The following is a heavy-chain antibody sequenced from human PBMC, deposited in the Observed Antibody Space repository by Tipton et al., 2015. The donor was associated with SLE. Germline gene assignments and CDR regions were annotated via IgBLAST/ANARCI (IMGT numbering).Heavy chain of an antibody. CDR3: ATTTYDSPDHFDY. V-gene: IGHV4-61*02. D-gene: IGHD5-12*01. Sequence: TLSLTCTVSGGSISSGSCYWSWIRQPAGKGLEWIGRIYTSGSTNYNPSLKSRVTISIDMSKNHFSLNLASVTAADTAIYSCATTTYDSPDHFDYWGQGMLVTVSS. J-gene: IGHJ4*02. CDR1: GGSISSGSCY. CDR2: IYTSGST.